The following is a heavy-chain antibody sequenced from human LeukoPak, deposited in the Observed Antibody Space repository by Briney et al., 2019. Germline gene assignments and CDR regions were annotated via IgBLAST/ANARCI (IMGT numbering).Heavy chain of an antibody. CDR3: ARLPYFTYYYDSSGYYYAFDY. V-gene: IGHV4-39*01. J-gene: IGHJ4*02. CDR2: IYYSGGT. D-gene: IGHD3-22*01. CDR1: GGSISSSSYY. Sequence: PSETLSLTCTVSGGSISSSSYYWGWIRQPPGKGLEWIGSIYYSGGTYYNPSLKSRVTISVDTSKNQFSLKLSSVTAADTAVYYCARLPYFTYYYDSSGYYYAFDYWGQGTLVTVSS.